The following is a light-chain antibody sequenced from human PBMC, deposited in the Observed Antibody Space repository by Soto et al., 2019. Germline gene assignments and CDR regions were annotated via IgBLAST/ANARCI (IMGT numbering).Light chain of an antibody. V-gene: IGLV7-43*01. Sequence: QAVVTQEPSLTVSPGVTVTLTCASSTGAVTSGYYPSWFQQKPGQAPRALIYSTRNKYSWTPARFSGSLLGGKAALTLSGVQPEDEADYYCQLYYGGVRLVFGGGTQLTVL. CDR2: STR. CDR3: QLYYGGVRLV. J-gene: IGLJ3*02. CDR1: TGAVTSGYY.